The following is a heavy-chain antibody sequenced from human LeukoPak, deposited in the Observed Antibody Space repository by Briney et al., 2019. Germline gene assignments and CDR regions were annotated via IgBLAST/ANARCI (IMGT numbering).Heavy chain of an antibody. V-gene: IGHV1-18*01. J-gene: IGHJ4*02. Sequence: GASVKVSCKASGYIFTSYGISWVRQAPGQGLEWMGWISAYNGNTNYAQKLQGRVTMTTDTSTSTAYMELRSLRSDDTAVYYCAREIRGSRGVVVIPPFDYWGQGTLVTVSS. D-gene: IGHD3-22*01. CDR1: GYIFTSYG. CDR3: AREIRGSRGVVVIPPFDY. CDR2: ISAYNGNT.